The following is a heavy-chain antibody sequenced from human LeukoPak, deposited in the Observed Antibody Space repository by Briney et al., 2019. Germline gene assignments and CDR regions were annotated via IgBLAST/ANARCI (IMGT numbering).Heavy chain of an antibody. J-gene: IGHJ3*02. CDR2: ISAYNGNT. Sequence: ASVKVSCQASGYTFTSYGISWVRQAPGQGLEWMAWISAYNGNTNYVQKLQGRVAMTTDTSTSAAYMELRSLKSEDTAVYYCASPSGTGEMATIAGFGDAFDIWGQGTMVTVSS. CDR3: ASPSGTGEMATIAGFGDAFDI. CDR1: GYTFTSYG. V-gene: IGHV1-18*01. D-gene: IGHD5-24*01.